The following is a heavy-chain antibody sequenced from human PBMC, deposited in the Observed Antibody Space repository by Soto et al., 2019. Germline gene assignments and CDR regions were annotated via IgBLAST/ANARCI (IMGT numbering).Heavy chain of an antibody. Sequence: QVQLVESGGGVVQPGRSLRLSCAASGFTFSSYGMHWVRQAPGKGLEWVAVISYDGSNKYYADSVKGRFTISRDISKNTLYLQMNSLRLEDTAVFYCGIEPNYVMDVWGQGTTVTVSS. CDR2: ISYDGSNK. J-gene: IGHJ6*02. CDR1: GFTFSSYG. V-gene: IGHV3-30*03. CDR3: GIEPNYVMDV.